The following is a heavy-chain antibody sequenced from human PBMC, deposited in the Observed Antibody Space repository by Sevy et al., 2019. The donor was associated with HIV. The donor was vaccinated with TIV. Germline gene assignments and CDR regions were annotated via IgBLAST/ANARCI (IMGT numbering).Heavy chain of an antibody. V-gene: IGHV4-59*01. CDR2: IYYSGST. D-gene: IGHD3-3*01. J-gene: IGHJ6*02. CDR1: GGSISSYY. CDR3: AGVSSDDFLSCYYVDNDYYGMDV. Sequence: SETLSLTCTVSGGSISSYYWSWIRQPPGKGLEWIGYIYYSGSTNYNPSIKSRVTISVDTSKNQFSLKLSSVTAVDTAVYYCAGVSSDDFLSCYYVDNDYYGMDVWGQGTTVTVSS.